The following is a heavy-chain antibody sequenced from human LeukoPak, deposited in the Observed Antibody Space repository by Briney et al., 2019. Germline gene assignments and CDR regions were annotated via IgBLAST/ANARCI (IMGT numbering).Heavy chain of an antibody. Sequence: PSETLSPTCTVSGGSISNYWSWIRQPPGKGLEWIGYIYYSGSTNYNPSLKSRVTISVDTSKNQFSLKLSSVTAADTAVYYCARVDYYGSGSFDYWGQGTLVTVSS. V-gene: IGHV4-59*01. CDR1: GGSISNY. D-gene: IGHD3-10*01. CDR3: ARVDYYGSGSFDY. J-gene: IGHJ4*02. CDR2: IYYSGST.